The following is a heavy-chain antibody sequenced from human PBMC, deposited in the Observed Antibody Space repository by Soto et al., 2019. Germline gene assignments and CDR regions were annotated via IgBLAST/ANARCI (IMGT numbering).Heavy chain of an antibody. CDR1: GGSVSSGSYY. CDR2: IYYSGST. D-gene: IGHD5-12*01. J-gene: IGHJ6*02. CDR3: ARVEMATIQYGMDV. Sequence: SETLSLTCTVSGGSVSSGSYYWSWIRQPPGKGLEWIGYIYYSGSTNYNPSLKSRVTISVDTSKNQFSLKLSSVTAADTAVYYCARVEMATIQYGMDVWGQGTTVTSP. V-gene: IGHV4-61*01.